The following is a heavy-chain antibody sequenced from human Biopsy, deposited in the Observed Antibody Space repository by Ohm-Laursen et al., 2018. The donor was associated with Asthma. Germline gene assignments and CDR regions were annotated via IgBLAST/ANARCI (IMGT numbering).Heavy chain of an antibody. CDR2: ILTVFGTT. CDR3: ARCQVGYSSGWSLLLKKIYYSGMDV. CDR1: GGTFSNFA. Sequence: GSSVNVSCQAPGGTFSNFAISWVRQAPGQGLEWLGGILTVFGTTNYAQKFQGRVTITADESTSTAYMEVTSLRSEDTAIYYCARCQVGYSSGWSLLLKKIYYSGMDVWGQGTAVTVSS. J-gene: IGHJ6*02. V-gene: IGHV1-69*01. D-gene: IGHD6-19*01.